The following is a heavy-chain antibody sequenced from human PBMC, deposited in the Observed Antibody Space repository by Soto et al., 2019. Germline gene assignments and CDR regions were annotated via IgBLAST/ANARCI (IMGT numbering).Heavy chain of an antibody. CDR1: GDSVSSNSAA. CDR2: TYYRSKWYN. Sequence: PSQTLSLTCAISGDSVSSNSAAWNWIRQSPSRGLEWLGRTYYRSKWYNDYAVSVKSRITINPDTSKNQFSLQLNSVTPEDTAVYYCARDSQWLVPGDYYYGMDVWGQGTTVTVSS. J-gene: IGHJ6*02. D-gene: IGHD6-19*01. V-gene: IGHV6-1*01. CDR3: ARDSQWLVPGDYYYGMDV.